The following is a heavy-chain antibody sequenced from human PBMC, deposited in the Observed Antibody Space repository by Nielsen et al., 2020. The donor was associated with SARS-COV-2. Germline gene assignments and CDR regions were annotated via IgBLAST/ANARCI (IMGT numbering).Heavy chain of an antibody. CDR1: GFTFSSYW. V-gene: IGHV3-7*01. Sequence: GESLKISCAASGFTFSSYWMSWVRQAPGKGLEWVANIKQDGSEKYYVDSVKGRFTISRDNAKNSLYLQMNSLRAEDTAVYYCARGSSEHPTYYYYYGMDVWGQGTTVTVSS. CDR3: ARGSSEHPTYYYYYGMDV. J-gene: IGHJ6*02. CDR2: IKQDGSEK. D-gene: IGHD6-6*01.